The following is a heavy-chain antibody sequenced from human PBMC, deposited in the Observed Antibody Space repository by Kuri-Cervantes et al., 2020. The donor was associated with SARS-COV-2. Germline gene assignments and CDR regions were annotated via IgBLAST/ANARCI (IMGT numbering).Heavy chain of an antibody. V-gene: IGHV3-48*01. CDR1: GFTLSSYG. CDR2: ISSSSSTI. D-gene: IGHD1-26*01. CDR3: AGGSLPSHRYFDY. J-gene: IGHJ4*02. Sequence: GESLKISCAASGFTLSSYGMHWVRQAPGKGLEWVSYISSSSSTIYYADSVKGRFTISRDNAKNSLYLQMNSLRSEDTAVYYCAGGSLPSHRYFDYWGQGTLVTVSS.